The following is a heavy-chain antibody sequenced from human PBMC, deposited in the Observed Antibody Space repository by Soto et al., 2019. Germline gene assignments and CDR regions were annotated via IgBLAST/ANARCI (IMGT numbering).Heavy chain of an antibody. D-gene: IGHD2-15*01. CDR1: GDTISTGGYS. Sequence: PSETLSLTCGVSGDTISTGGYSWAWIRQPPGKALEWIGHTYHSGNPYYNPSLKSRVIISVDRSKNQFSLKLSSVTAADTAVYYCATMGTPATGLYFFDYWGQGSPVTVSS. J-gene: IGHJ4*02. CDR2: TYHSGNP. V-gene: IGHV4-30-2*01. CDR3: ATMGTPATGLYFFDY.